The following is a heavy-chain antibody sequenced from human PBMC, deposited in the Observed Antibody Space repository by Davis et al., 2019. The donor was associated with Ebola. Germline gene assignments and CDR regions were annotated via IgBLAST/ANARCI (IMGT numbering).Heavy chain of an antibody. CDR3: ARADYDFWSGYYSGFWFDP. J-gene: IGHJ5*02. V-gene: IGHV3-53*01. Sequence: GESLKISCAASGFTVSSNYMSWVRQAPGKGLEWVSVIYSGGNTYYADSVKGRFTISRDNAKNTLYLQMNSLRAEDTAVYYCARADYDFWSGYYSGFWFDPWGQGTLVTVSS. D-gene: IGHD3-3*01. CDR2: IYSGGNT. CDR1: GFTVSSNY.